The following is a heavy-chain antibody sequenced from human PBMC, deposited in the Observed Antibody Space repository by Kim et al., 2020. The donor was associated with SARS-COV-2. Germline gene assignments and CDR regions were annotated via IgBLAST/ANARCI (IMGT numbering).Heavy chain of an antibody. J-gene: IGHJ4*02. CDR3: AGIGSTTITPFFDY. CDR1: GDSISSSGYY. Sequence: SETLSLTCTVSGDSISSSGYYWGWIRQPPGKGLEWIGSFYYSGGTYYNPSLKSRVTISVDTSKNQFSLKLNSVTAADTAVYFCAGIGSTTITPFFDYWGQGTQVTVSS. D-gene: IGHD1-1*01. CDR2: FYYSGGT. V-gene: IGHV4-39*07.